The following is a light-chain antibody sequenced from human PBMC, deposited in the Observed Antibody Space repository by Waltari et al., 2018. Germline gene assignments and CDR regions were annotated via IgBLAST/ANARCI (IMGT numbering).Light chain of an antibody. Sequence: EVVLTQSPGTLSLSPGERATLPCRASQSVSSGYLDWYQQKPAQAPRLLIYGASSRATGIPDRFSGSGSGTDFNLTISRLESEDFAMYYCQQYGSSITFGQGTRLEIK. CDR1: QSVSSGY. J-gene: IGKJ5*01. CDR2: GAS. V-gene: IGKV3-20*01. CDR3: QQYGSSIT.